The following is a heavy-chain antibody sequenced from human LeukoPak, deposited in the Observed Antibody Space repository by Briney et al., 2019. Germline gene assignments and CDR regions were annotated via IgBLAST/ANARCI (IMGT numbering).Heavy chain of an antibody. Sequence: GGSLRLSCAASGFTFGSYAMSWVRQAPGKGLEWVPTVSGSAASTYYADSVKGRFTVSRDNSKNTLYLQMNSLRAEDTAVYYCAKSPPVTAKGWYFDYWGQGTLVTVSS. CDR2: VSGSAAST. CDR1: GFTFGSYA. V-gene: IGHV3-23*01. CDR3: AKSPPVTAKGWYFDY. D-gene: IGHD2-21*02. J-gene: IGHJ4*02.